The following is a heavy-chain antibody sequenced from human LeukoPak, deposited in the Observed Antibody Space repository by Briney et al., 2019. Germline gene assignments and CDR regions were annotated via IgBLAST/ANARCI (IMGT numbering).Heavy chain of an antibody. CDR3: ARDRGISVWDY. CDR1: GGSISSGSYY. D-gene: IGHD1-14*01. J-gene: IGHJ4*02. V-gene: IGHV4-61*02. Sequence: SQTLSLTCTVSGGSISSGSYYWSWIRQPAGKGLEWIGRIYTSGSTNYNPSLKSRVTMSVDTSKNQFSLKLSSVAAADTAVYYCARDRGISVWDYWGQGTLVTVSS. CDR2: IYTSGST.